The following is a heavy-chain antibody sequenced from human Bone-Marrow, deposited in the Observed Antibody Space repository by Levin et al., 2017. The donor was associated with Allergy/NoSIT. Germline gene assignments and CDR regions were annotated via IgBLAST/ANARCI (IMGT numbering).Heavy chain of an antibody. V-gene: IGHV4-4*07. D-gene: IGHD3-10*01. J-gene: IGHJ3*02. CDR1: GASVSTHF. Sequence: SETLSLTCSVSGASVSTHFWSWVRQPAGKGLEWIGRIHSSGNGNSNPSLKSRVTMSVDTSKNLFSLKLTSVTAADTAIYFCASTPRWFGDLSSPRGAFDIWGQGTTVTVSS. CDR3: ASTPRWFGDLSSPRGAFDI. CDR2: IHSSGNG.